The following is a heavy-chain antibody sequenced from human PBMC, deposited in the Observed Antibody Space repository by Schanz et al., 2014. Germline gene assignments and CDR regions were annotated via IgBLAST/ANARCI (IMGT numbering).Heavy chain of an antibody. CDR1: GGTFSTYP. D-gene: IGHD3-22*01. J-gene: IGHJ5*02. CDR3: AREVGLYDRGWFDP. CDR2: IIPIHGIA. V-gene: IGHV1-69*04. Sequence: QVQLVQSGAEVKKPGSSMKVSCKASGGTFSTYPINWLRQAPGQGLEWMGRIIPIHGIANYAQKFQGRVTITADKSTSTASMELSSLRSEDTAVYYCAREVGLYDRGWFDPWGQGTLVIVSS.